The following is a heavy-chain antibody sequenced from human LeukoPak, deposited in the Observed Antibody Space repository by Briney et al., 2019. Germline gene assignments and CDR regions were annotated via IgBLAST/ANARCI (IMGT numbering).Heavy chain of an antibody. CDR1: GGSISTGAYY. V-gene: IGHV4-61*02. D-gene: IGHD1-1*01. CDR2: VYSSGNT. Sequence: PSETLSLTCTVSGGSISTGAYYWTWIRQPAWKGLEWIGRVYSSGNTDYNASLKSRVTISVDTSKNQFSLKLSSVTAADTAVYYCARGHGGTGTPVGGYWGQGTLVTVSS. CDR3: ARGHGGTGTPVGGY. J-gene: IGHJ4*02.